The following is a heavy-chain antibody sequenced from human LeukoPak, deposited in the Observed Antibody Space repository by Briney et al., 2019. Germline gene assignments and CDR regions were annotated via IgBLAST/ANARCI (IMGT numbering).Heavy chain of an antibody. CDR1: GFTFSSYG. Sequence: PGGSLRLSCAASGFTFSSYGMHWVRQAPGKGLEWVAVIWYDGSNKYYADSVKGRFTISRDNSKNTLYLQMNSLRAEDTAVYYCAREGGDIVVVPAAKDYWGQGTLVTVSS. CDR2: IWYDGSNK. D-gene: IGHD2-2*01. V-gene: IGHV3-33*01. CDR3: AREGGDIVVVPAAKDY. J-gene: IGHJ4*02.